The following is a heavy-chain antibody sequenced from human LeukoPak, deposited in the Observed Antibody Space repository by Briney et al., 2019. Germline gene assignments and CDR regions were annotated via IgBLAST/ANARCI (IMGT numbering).Heavy chain of an antibody. CDR3: ARNSGSAPGNFDY. V-gene: IGHV4-4*08. CDR1: GASISGYF. Sequence: SETLSLTCTVSGASISGYFWSWIRQPPGKGLEWIGYISSSGNTNYNPSLKSRVSISVDTSKNQFSLKVSSVTAADTAVYYCARNSGSAPGNFDYWGQGTLVTVSS. CDR2: ISSSGNT. D-gene: IGHD1-26*01. J-gene: IGHJ4*02.